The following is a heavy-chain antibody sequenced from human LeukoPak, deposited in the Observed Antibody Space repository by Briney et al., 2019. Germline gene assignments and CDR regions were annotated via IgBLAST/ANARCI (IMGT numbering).Heavy chain of an antibody. Sequence: SETLSLTCTVSGGSVSSGSYYWSWIRQPPGKGLEWIGYIYYSGSTNYNPSLKSRVTISVDTSKNQFSLKLSSVTAADTAVYYCARARLSSSSYYYYGMDVWGQGTTVTVSS. CDR3: ARARLSSSSYYYYGMDV. V-gene: IGHV4-61*01. J-gene: IGHJ6*02. CDR2: IYYSGST. D-gene: IGHD6-13*01. CDR1: GGSVSSGSYY.